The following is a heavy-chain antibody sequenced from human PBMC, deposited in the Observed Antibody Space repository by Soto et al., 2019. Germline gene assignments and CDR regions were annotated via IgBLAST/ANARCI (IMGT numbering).Heavy chain of an antibody. CDR1: GFTFSSYA. D-gene: IGHD1-26*01. CDR3: ARDVESGSSQYYYYYYGMDV. V-gene: IGHV3-30-3*01. J-gene: IGHJ6*02. CDR2: ISYDGSNK. Sequence: QVQLVESGGGVVQPGRSLRLSCAASGFTFSSYAMHWVRQAPGKGLEWVAVISYDGSNKYYADSVKGRFTISRENSKNPLYLQMNSLRAEDTAVYYCARDVESGSSQYYYYYYGMDVWGQGTTVTVSS.